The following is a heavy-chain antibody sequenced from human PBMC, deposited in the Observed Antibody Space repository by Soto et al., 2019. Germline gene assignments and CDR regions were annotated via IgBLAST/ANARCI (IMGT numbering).Heavy chain of an antibody. CDR1: GYSFTDYH. J-gene: IGHJ6*02. V-gene: IGHV1-2*04. CDR3: AGGDSADCSQGVCYFLYNHDMDV. CDR2: INPKSGGT. D-gene: IGHD2-8*01. Sequence: ASVKVSCKASGYSFTDYHIHWVRQAPGQGLEWLGRINPKSGGTSTAQKFQGWVTMTTDTSISTASMELSMLTSDDTAIYCCAGGDSADCSQGVCYFLYNHDMDVWVRGTTVAVSS.